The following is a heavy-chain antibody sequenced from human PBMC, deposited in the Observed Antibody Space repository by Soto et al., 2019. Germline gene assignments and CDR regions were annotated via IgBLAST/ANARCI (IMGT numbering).Heavy chain of an antibody. Sequence: QVQLQESGPGLVKPSQTLSLTCTLSGVSITSGAYYWTWVRQHPGKGLEWIGYIYYNGNTYFSPSLTSRLTISIATAKNQFSLTLSSVTASDTAMYDCARARLRAVYAFDFWGQGTMVTVSS. CDR3: ARARLRAVYAFDF. CDR1: GVSITSGAYY. D-gene: IGHD4-17*01. CDR2: IYYNGNT. V-gene: IGHV4-31*03. J-gene: IGHJ3*01.